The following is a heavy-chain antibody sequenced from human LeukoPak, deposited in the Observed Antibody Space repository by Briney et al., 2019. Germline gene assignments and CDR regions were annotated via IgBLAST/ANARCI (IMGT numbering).Heavy chain of an antibody. D-gene: IGHD3-22*01. V-gene: IGHV3-33*06. CDR1: GFTFSSYG. CDR2: IWYDGSNK. CDR3: AKGAYYYDSSGYSPIFDY. J-gene: IGHJ4*02. Sequence: PGRSLRLSCAASGFTFSSYGMHWVRQAPGKGLEWVAVIWYDGSNKYYADSVKGRFTISRDNFKNTLYLQMNSLRAEDTAVYYCAKGAYYYDSSGYSPIFDYWGQGTLVTVSS.